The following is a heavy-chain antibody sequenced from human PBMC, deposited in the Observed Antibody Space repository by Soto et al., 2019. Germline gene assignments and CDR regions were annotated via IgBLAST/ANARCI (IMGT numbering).Heavy chain of an antibody. CDR3: AKGRYDFWSPYYFDS. D-gene: IGHD3-3*01. V-gene: IGHV3-9*01. CDR1: GLNFDDFA. J-gene: IGHJ4*02. Sequence: LRLSCVGTGLNFDDFAMHWVRQAPGKGLEWVSGITWNSRVLAYADSVKGRFTISRDNARDSLYLQMDSLRDEDTALYYCAKGRYDFWSPYYFDSWGQGTLVTVSS. CDR2: ITWNSRVL.